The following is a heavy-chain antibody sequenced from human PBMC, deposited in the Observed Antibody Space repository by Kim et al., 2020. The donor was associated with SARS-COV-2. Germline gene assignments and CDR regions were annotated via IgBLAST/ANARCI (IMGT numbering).Heavy chain of an antibody. CDR3: ARTPEVVPAANRFDP. CDR2: INTNTGNP. D-gene: IGHD2-2*01. J-gene: IGHJ5*02. Sequence: ASVKVSCKASGYTFTSYAMNWVRQAPGQGLEWMGWINTNTGNPTYAQGFTGRFVFSLDTSFSTAYLQISSLKAEDTAVYYCARTPEVVPAANRFDPWGQGTLGTVSS. CDR1: GYTFTSYA. V-gene: IGHV7-4-1*02.